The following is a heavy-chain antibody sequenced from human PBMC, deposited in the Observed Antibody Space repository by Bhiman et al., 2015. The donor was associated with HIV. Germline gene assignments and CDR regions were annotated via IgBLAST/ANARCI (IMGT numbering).Heavy chain of an antibody. J-gene: IGHJ4*02. V-gene: IGHV3-23*01. Sequence: EVQLLEWGGGLVEPGGSLRLSCAASGFTFSSYAMTWVRQAPGEGLEWVSTISGSGSSTYYADSVKGRFTISRDNSKNTLYVQMNSLRAEDTAVYYCAKDQPQGIAAAGKDCWGQGTLVTVSS. CDR1: GFTFSSYA. CDR2: ISGSGSST. D-gene: IGHD6-13*01. CDR3: AKDQPQGIAAAGKDC.